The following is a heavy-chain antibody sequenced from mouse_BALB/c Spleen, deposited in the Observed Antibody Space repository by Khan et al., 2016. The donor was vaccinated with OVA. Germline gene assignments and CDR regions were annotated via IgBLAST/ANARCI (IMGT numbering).Heavy chain of an antibody. CDR3: ARGGYSAFAY. V-gene: IGHV1-77*01. Sequence: QVQLQQSGPELVKPGASLTVSCKASGYTFTDYIIGWVKQSTRQGLEGIGDIFPVSDTPYYNEKFKDRATLTADTSANTAYMHLSSLTSDDSAVYCCARGGYSAFAYWGQGTLVTVSA. J-gene: IGHJ3*01. CDR2: IFPVSDTP. D-gene: IGHD2-14*01. CDR1: GYTFTDYI.